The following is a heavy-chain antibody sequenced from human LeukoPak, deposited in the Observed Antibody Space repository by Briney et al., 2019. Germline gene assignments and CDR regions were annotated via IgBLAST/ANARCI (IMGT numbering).Heavy chain of an antibody. CDR2: IKQDGSEK. CDR3: ARARYSSSPLALRFFDY. V-gene: IGHV3-7*01. Sequence: GGSLRPSCAASGFTFSAYWMSWVRQAPGKGLEWVANIKQDGSEKYYVDSVKGRFTISRDNAKNSLYLQMNSLRAEDTAVYYCARARYSSSPLALRFFDYWGQGTLVTVSS. CDR1: GFTFSAYW. D-gene: IGHD6-6*01. J-gene: IGHJ4*02.